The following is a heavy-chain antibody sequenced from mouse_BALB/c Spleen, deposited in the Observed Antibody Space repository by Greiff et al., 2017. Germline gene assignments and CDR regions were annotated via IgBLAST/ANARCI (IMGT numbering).Heavy chain of an antibody. J-gene: IGHJ4*01. V-gene: IGHV3-2*02. CDR1: GYSITSDYA. CDR3: ARGGFPYAMDY. Sequence: EVQLQQSGPGLVKPSQSLSLTCTVTGYSITSDYAWNWIRQFPGNKLEWMGYISYSGSTSYNPSLKSRISITRDTSKNQFFLQLNSVTTEDTATYYCARGGFPYAMDYWGQGTSVTVSS. CDR2: ISYSGST.